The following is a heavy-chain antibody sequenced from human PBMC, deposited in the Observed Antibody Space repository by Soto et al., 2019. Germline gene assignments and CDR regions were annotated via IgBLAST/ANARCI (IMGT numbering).Heavy chain of an antibody. CDR3: ARVGQQLDLYYYYGMDV. CDR2: IYYSGST. D-gene: IGHD6-13*01. V-gene: IGHV4-31*03. Sequence: LSLTCTVSGGSISSGGYYWSWIRQHPGKGLEWIGYIYYSGSTYYNPSLKSRVTISVDTSKNQFSLELSSLRSEDTAVYYCARVGQQLDLYYYYGMDVWGQGTTVTVSS. J-gene: IGHJ6*02. CDR1: GGSISSGGYY.